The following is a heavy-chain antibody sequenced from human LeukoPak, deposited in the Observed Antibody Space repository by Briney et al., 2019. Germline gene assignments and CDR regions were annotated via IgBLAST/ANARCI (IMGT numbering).Heavy chain of an antibody. J-gene: IGHJ4*02. CDR3: ARNFYYDSSGQTYYFDY. CDR2: INPSGGST. Sequence: ASVKASCKASGYTFTSYYMHWVRQAPGQGLEWMGIINPSGGSTSYAQKFQGRVTMTRDMSTSTVYMELSSLRSEDTAVYYCARNFYYDSSGQTYYFDYWGQGTLVTVSS. CDR1: GYTFTSYY. D-gene: IGHD3-22*01. V-gene: IGHV1-46*01.